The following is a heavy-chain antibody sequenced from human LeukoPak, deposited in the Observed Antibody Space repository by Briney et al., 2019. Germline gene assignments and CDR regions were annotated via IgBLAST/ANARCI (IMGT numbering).Heavy chain of an antibody. D-gene: IGHD3-10*02. Sequence: GGSLRLSCAASGFTFSSYWMSWVRQAPGKGLEWVANIKQDGSEKYYVDSAKGRFTISKDNAKNSLYLQMNSLRAEDTAVYYCAELGITMIGGVWGKGTTVTISS. CDR2: IKQDGSEK. CDR3: AELGITMIGGV. CDR1: GFTFSSYW. J-gene: IGHJ6*04. V-gene: IGHV3-7*01.